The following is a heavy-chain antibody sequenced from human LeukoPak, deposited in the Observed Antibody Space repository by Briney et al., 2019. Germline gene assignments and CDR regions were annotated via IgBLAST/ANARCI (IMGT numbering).Heavy chain of an antibody. CDR2: ISVYSGNT. Sequence: ASVKVSCKAPGYTFSSYAITWVRQAPGQGLEWMGWISVYSGNTHYAQKFQGRVTMTTDTSTTTAYMELGSLRSDDTAVYYCARDYYDTSGYFYGSNYWGQGTLVTVSS. V-gene: IGHV1-18*01. CDR1: GYTFSSYA. CDR3: ARDYYDTSGYFYGSNY. J-gene: IGHJ4*02. D-gene: IGHD3-22*01.